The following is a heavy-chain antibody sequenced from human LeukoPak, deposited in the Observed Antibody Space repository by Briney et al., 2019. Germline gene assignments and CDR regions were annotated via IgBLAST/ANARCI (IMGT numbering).Heavy chain of an antibody. CDR2: VSPNSGTT. D-gene: IGHD5-24*01. Sequence: ASVKVSCKASGYTFTSYDINWVRQATGQGLEGMGWVSPNSGTTGYAQKFQDRITMTRDTSINTVYMELSSLRPEDTAVYYCARVGSGMATINDWDSWGQGTLVTVSS. V-gene: IGHV1-8*01. CDR3: ARVGSGMATINDWDS. CDR1: GYTFTSYD. J-gene: IGHJ4*02.